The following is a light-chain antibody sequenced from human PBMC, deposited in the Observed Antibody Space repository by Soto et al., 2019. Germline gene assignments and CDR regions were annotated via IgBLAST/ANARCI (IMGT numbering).Light chain of an antibody. CDR1: SSNIGAGYD. V-gene: IGLV1-40*01. CDR2: DNN. CDR3: QSFDTSLSGFVV. J-gene: IGLJ2*01. Sequence: QSALTQPPSMSGAPGQRVTISCTGSSSNIGAGYDVHWYQQHPGTAPKLVIFDNNNRPSGVPDRFSGSKSDTSASLAITGLQAEDEADYYCQSFDTSLSGFVVFGGGTKLTVL.